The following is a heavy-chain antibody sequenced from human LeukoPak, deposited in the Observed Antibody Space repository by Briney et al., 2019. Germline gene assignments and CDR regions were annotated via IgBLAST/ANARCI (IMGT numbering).Heavy chain of an antibody. D-gene: IGHD3-9*01. Sequence: QPGGSLRHSCAASGFTFSSYTMNWVRQAPGKGLEWVSYISSSSSTIYYADSVKGRFTISRDNAKNSLYLQMNSLRAEDTAVYYCATVRYFDPLDAFDIWGQGTMVTVSS. V-gene: IGHV3-48*04. J-gene: IGHJ3*02. CDR2: ISSSSSTI. CDR1: GFTFSSYT. CDR3: ATVRYFDPLDAFDI.